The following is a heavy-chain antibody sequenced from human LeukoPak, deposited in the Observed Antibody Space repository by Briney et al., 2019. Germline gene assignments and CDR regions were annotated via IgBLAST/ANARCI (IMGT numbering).Heavy chain of an antibody. D-gene: IGHD6-13*01. CDR1: GYSISSGYY. Sequence: KPSETPSPTCAVSGYSISSGYYWGWIRQPPGKGLEGIGSIYHSGSTYYNPSLKSRVTISVDTSKNQFSLKLSSVTAADTAVYYCARRSSSWFPFDYWGQGTLVTVSS. CDR2: IYHSGST. J-gene: IGHJ4*02. CDR3: ARRSSSWFPFDY. V-gene: IGHV4-38-2*01.